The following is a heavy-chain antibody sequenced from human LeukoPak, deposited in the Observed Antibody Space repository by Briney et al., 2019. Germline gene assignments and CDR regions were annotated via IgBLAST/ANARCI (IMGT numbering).Heavy chain of an antibody. CDR3: ATRDYFDH. J-gene: IGHJ4*02. Sequence: PGGSLRLSCAASGLSVSNYAMGWVRQPPGKGLEWVSGFSLSRGRTYYADSVKGRFTISRDNSKKTLYLQMNSLRVEDTAVYYCATRDYFDHWGQGTLVTVSS. CDR2: FSLSRGRT. V-gene: IGHV3-23*01. CDR1: GLSVSNYA.